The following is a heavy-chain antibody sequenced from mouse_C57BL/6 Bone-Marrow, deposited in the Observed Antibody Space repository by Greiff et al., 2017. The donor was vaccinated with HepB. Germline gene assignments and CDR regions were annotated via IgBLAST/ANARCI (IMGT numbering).Heavy chain of an antibody. J-gene: IGHJ1*03. D-gene: IGHD1-1*01. CDR2: IDPSDSYT. CDR1: GYTFTSYW. V-gene: IGHV1-59*01. Sequence: QVQLQQPGAELVRPGTSVKLSCKASGYTFTSYWMHWVKQRPGQGLEWIGVIDPSDSYTNYNQKFKGKATLTVDTSSSTAYMQLSSLTSEDSAVYYCARSITTVVGYFDVWGTGTTVTVSS. CDR3: ARSITTVVGYFDV.